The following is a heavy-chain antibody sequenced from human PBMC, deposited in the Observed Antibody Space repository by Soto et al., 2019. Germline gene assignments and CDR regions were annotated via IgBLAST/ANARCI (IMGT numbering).Heavy chain of an antibody. Sequence: QVQLQESGPGLVKPSETLSLTCTVSGDSVSSGSHYWSWVRQPPGSGLEWVGYIYYNEDTNYNPSLRSRLTISVDTSKNQFSLNLTSVTAADTALYYCARVFCGGDCSSRTRHSYFDSWGQGLLVIVSS. CDR2: IYYNEDT. D-gene: IGHD2-21*02. V-gene: IGHV4-61*01. CDR3: ARVFCGGDCSSRTRHSYFDS. CDR1: GDSVSSGSHY. J-gene: IGHJ4*02.